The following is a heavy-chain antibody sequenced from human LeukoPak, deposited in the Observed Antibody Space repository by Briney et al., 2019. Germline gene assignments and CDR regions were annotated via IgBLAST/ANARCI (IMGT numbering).Heavy chain of an antibody. V-gene: IGHV3-15*01. J-gene: IGHJ1*01. CDR2: IKSKTDGGTT. Sequence: GGSLRLSCAASGFSFINAWMTWVRQAPGKGLEWLGRIKSKTDGGTTDYAAPVKGRFTTSRDDSKNTVYLQMNSLKTEDTALYYCSTFTLWGQGTPVTVSS. CDR3: STFTL. D-gene: IGHD2/OR15-2a*01. CDR1: GFSFINAW.